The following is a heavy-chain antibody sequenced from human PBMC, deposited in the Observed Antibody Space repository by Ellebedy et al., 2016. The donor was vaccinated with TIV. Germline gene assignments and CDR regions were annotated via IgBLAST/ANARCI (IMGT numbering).Heavy chain of an antibody. J-gene: IGHJ3*01. CDR1: GSTVSSNY. CDR3: ARVGVMVVTNPTDAFDV. Sequence: GESLKISCAASGSTVSSNYMTWVRQAPGKGLEWVSVIYNSGNTQYADSVKGRFTISRDNSKNVLYLQMNSLRAEDTAVYFCARVGVMVVTNPTDAFDVWGQGTMVTVSS. CDR2: IYNSGNT. D-gene: IGHD2-21*02. V-gene: IGHV3-53*01.